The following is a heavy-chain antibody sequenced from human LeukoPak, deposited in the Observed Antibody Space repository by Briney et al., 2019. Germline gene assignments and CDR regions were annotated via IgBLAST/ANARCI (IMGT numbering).Heavy chain of an antibody. CDR3: ARGGYSGYGEDY. CDR1: GFTFSSYG. J-gene: IGHJ4*02. CDR2: IRYDGSNE. Sequence: GGSLRLSCAASGFTFSSYGMHWVRQAPDKGLEWVSFIRYDGSNEYYADSVRGRFTISRDNSKNTLYLQMNSLRAEDTAVYYCARGGYSGYGEDYWGQGTLVTVSS. D-gene: IGHD5-12*01. V-gene: IGHV3-30*02.